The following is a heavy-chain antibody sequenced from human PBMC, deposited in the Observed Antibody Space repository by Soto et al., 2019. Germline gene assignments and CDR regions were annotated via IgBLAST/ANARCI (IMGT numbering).Heavy chain of an antibody. D-gene: IGHD6-13*01. Sequence: GASVKVSCKASGYTFTSYGISWVRQAPGQGLEWMGWIRAYNGNTNYAQKLQGRVTMTTDTSTSTAYVELGSLGSDDTAVSKCAGDIAAAGRDAFDIWGQGTMVTGSS. J-gene: IGHJ3*02. CDR3: AGDIAAAGRDAFDI. V-gene: IGHV1-18*01. CDR2: IRAYNGNT. CDR1: GYTFTSYG.